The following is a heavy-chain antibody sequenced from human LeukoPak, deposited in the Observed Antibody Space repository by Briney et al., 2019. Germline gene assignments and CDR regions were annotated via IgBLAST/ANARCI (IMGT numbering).Heavy chain of an antibody. V-gene: IGHV1-18*01. D-gene: IGHD3-3*01. J-gene: IGHJ5*02. Sequence: ASVKVSCKASGYTFTSYGISWVRQAPGQGLEWMGWISIYNGNTDYAQKLRGRATMTTDTSTGTAYLELRGLRSDDTAVYYCARITYDFWSGYYMPDDPWGQGTLVTVSS. CDR2: ISIYNGNT. CDR3: ARITYDFWSGYYMPDDP. CDR1: GYTFTSYG.